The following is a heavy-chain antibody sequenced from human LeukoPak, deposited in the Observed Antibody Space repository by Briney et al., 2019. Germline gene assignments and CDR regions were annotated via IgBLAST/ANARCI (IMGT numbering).Heavy chain of an antibody. D-gene: IGHD4/OR15-4a*01. J-gene: IGHJ4*02. CDR2: IYSSGST. CDR3: ARAYSANQKFDY. V-gene: IGHV4-4*07. Sequence: SETLSLTCSVSGGSISNYYWSWIRQPAGKGLEWIGCIYSSGSTNYNPSLRSRVTMSVDTSKNQFSLKLSSVTAADTAVYYCARAYSANQKFDYWGQGTLVTVSA. CDR1: GGSISNYY.